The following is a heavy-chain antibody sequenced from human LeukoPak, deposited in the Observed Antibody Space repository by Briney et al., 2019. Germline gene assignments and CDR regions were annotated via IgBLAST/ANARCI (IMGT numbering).Heavy chain of an antibody. J-gene: IGHJ3*02. CDR2: IYYSGST. V-gene: IGHV4-39*01. CDR1: GGSISSSSYY. CDR3: ARRRLVARRSDAFDI. Sequence: PSETLSLTCTVSGGSISSSSYYWGWIRQPPGKGLEWIGSIYYSGSTYYNPSLKSRVTISVDTSKNQFSLKLSSVTAADTAVYYCARRRLVARRSDAFDIWGQGTKVTVSS. D-gene: IGHD2-15*01.